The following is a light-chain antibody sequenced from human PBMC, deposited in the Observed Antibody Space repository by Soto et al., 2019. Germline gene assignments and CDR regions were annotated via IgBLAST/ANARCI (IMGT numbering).Light chain of an antibody. J-gene: IGKJ4*01. CDR1: QNLLHSNGYNY. CDR2: LGS. V-gene: IGKV2-28*01. CDR3: MQSLQTPLT. Sequence: DIVMTQSPLSLPVTPGEPASISCRSSQNLLHSNGYNYLDWYLQKPGQSPQLLIFLGSNRASGVPDRFSGGGSGTDFTLKISRVEAEDVGVYYCMQSLQTPLTFGGGTKVESK.